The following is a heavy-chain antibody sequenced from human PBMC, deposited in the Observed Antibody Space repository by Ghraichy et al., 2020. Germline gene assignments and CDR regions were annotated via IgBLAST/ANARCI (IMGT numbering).Heavy chain of an antibody. Sequence: SQTLSLTCAISGDSVSSNSAAWNWIRQSPSIGLGWLGRTYYRTKWYKVYAVSVKSRISINEDTSKNQFSLQLKSVTPVDTSVYYCARGPCQLVPWGQGTLVTVSS. CDR2: TYYRTKWYK. CDR3: ARGPCQLVP. D-gene: IGHD6-13*01. CDR1: GDSVSSNSAA. J-gene: IGHJ5*02. V-gene: IGHV6-1*01.